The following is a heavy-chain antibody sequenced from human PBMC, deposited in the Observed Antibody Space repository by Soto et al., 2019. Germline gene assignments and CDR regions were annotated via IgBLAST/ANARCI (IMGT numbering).Heavy chain of an antibody. D-gene: IGHD3-10*02. J-gene: IGHJ4*02. CDR2: TNPRDGST. CDR3: ARSYVTSRPIDF. V-gene: IGHV1-46*01. Sequence: QVQLVQSGAEVKEPGASVKVSCKASGYSLTGYYMHWVRQAPGQGLEWMVITNPRDGSTNYAQKFQGRVTMTSDTSTSTVYMEMSSLRSDDTAMYYCARSYVTSRPIDFWGQGTLVTVSS. CDR1: GYSLTGYY.